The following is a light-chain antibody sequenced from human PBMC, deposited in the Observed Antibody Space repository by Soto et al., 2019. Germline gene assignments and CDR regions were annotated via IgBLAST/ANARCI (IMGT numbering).Light chain of an antibody. Sequence: QSVLTQPPSLSGAPGQRVTLSCPGSSSHIGAGYDVHRYQQLPGTAPKLLLYCNSNRPSGVPDRFSGSKSDTSASLAITGLQAEEEADYYRQYYESRLSGWVFGGGTKMTVL. CDR1: SSHIGAGYD. CDR3: QYYESRLSGWV. J-gene: IGLJ3*02. V-gene: IGLV1-40*01. CDR2: CNS.